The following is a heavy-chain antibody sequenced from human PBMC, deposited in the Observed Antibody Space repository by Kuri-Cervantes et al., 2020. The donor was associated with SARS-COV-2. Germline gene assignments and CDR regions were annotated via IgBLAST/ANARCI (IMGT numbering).Heavy chain of an antibody. CDR1: GFTFSSYS. CDR3: ARELGGGSV. J-gene: IGHJ4*02. Sequence: GESLKISCAASGFTFSSYSMNWVRQAPGKGLEWVSSISSSSSYIYYADSVRGRFTISRDNAKNSLYLQMNSLRAEDTAVYYCARELGGGSVWGQGTLVTVSS. V-gene: IGHV3-21*01. CDR2: ISSSSSYI. D-gene: IGHD2-15*01.